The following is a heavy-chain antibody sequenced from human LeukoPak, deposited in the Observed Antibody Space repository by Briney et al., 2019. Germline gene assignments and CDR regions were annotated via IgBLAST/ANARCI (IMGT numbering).Heavy chain of an antibody. D-gene: IGHD6-13*01. Sequence: GGSLRLSCAASGFTFSSYAMSWVRQAPGKGLEWVSAISGSGGSTYYADSVKGRFTISRDNSKNTLYLQMNSLRAEDTAVYYCARGSYSSSWYGSEYFQHWGQGTRVTVS. V-gene: IGHV3-23*01. CDR3: ARGSYSSSWYGSEYFQH. J-gene: IGHJ1*01. CDR2: ISGSGGST. CDR1: GFTFSSYA.